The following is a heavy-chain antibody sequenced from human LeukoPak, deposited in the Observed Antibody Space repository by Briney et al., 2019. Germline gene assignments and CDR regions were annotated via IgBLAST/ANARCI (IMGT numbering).Heavy chain of an antibody. CDR1: GFTFSSYW. Sequence: GGSLRLSCAASGFTFSSYWMSWVRQAPGKGLEWVANIKQDGSEKYYVDSVKGRFTISRDNAKNSLYLQMNSLRAEDTAVYYCARVCCGGDPSFDCWGQGTLVTVSS. CDR2: IKQDGSEK. D-gene: IGHD2-21*02. V-gene: IGHV3-7*01. CDR3: ARVCCGGDPSFDC. J-gene: IGHJ4*02.